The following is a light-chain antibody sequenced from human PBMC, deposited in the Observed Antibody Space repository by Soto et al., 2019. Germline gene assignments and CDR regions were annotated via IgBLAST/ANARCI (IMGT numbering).Light chain of an antibody. Sequence: QSALTQPASVSGSPGQSITISCTGTSSDVGGYNFVSWYQQHPGQAPKLVIYDVSNRPSGVSNRFSGSKSGNTASLTISGLQAEDESDYYCSSYTSSSTLFGTGTKLTVL. J-gene: IGLJ1*01. CDR2: DVS. CDR3: SSYTSSSTL. CDR1: SSDVGGYNF. V-gene: IGLV2-14*01.